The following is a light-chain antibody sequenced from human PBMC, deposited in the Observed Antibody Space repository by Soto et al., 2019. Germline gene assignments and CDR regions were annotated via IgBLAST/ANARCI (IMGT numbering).Light chain of an antibody. Sequence: EIVLTQSPGTLSLSPGERATLSCRASQSVTNNYLAWFQQKPGQAPRLLIYDASARATGVPARFSGSGSGTEFTLTISSLQSEDFAVYYCQQYGSSLPITFGQGTRLEIK. J-gene: IGKJ5*01. CDR1: QSVTNNY. CDR3: QQYGSSLPIT. V-gene: IGKV3-20*01. CDR2: DAS.